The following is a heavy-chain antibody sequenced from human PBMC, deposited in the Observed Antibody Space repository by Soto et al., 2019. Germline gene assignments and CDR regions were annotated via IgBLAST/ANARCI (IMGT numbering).Heavy chain of an antibody. CDR2: IYYSGST. CDR3: ARDATNYYDSSGYIQPYFDY. Sequence: SETLSLTCTVSGGSISSGGYYWSWIRQHPGKGLEWIGYIYYSGSTYYNPSLKSRVTISVDTSKNQFSLKLSSVTAVDTAVYYCARDATNYYDSSGYIQPYFDYWGQGTLVTVSS. V-gene: IGHV4-31*03. CDR1: GGSISSGGYY. J-gene: IGHJ4*02. D-gene: IGHD3-22*01.